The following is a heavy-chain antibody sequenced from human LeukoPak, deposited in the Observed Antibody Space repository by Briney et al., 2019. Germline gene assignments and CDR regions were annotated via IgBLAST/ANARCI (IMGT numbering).Heavy chain of an antibody. CDR1: GFTFSSYA. J-gene: IGHJ4*02. D-gene: IGHD2-2*02. CDR3: ARDVRIGAAIENYFDY. Sequence: PGRSLRLSCAASGFTFSSYAMHWVRQAPGKGLEWVAVISYDGSNKYYADSVKGRFTISRDNSKNTLYLQMNSLRAEDTAVYYCARDVRIGAAIENYFDYWGQGTLVTVSS. V-gene: IGHV3-30*04. CDR2: ISYDGSNK.